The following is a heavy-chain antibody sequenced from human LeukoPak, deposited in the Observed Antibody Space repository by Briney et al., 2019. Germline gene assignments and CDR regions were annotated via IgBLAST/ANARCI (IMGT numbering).Heavy chain of an antibody. CDR3: ARKFDF. J-gene: IGHJ4*02. Sequence: SETLSLTCAVYGGSFSGYYWSWIRQPPGKGLEWVGEINDSGSTNYNPSLKSRATLSVDTSKSQFSLKLRSVTAADTAVYYCARKFDFWGQGTLVPVSS. CDR2: INDSGST. CDR1: GGSFSGYY. V-gene: IGHV4-34*01.